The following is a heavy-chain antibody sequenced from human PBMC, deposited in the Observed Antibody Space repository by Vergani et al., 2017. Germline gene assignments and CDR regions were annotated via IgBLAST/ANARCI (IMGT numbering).Heavy chain of an antibody. CDR1: GYTLTGLS. J-gene: IGHJ5*02. D-gene: IGHD3-16*01. CDR3: ARDSAFGGHNWFDP. V-gene: IGHV1-24*01. CDR2: FDPEDGET. Sequence: QVQLVQSGAEVKKPGASVKVSCKVSGYTLTGLSMHWVRQAPGKGLEWMGGFDPEDGETIYAQKFQGRVTMTTDTSTSTAYMELRSLRSDDTAVYYCARDSAFGGHNWFDPWGQGTLVTVSS.